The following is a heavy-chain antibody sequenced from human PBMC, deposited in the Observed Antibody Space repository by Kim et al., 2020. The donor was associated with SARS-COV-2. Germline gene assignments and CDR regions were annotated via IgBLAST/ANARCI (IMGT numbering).Heavy chain of an antibody. V-gene: IGHV3-23*01. CDR3: ADPANY. CDR2: GVNI. J-gene: IGHJ4*02. Sequence: GVNIYYADSVKGRFTISRDNSKNTLYLQMNSLRAEDTALYYCADPANYWGQGTLVTVSS.